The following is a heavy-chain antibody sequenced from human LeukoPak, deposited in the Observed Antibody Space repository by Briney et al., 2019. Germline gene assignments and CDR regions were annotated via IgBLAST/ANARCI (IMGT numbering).Heavy chain of an antibody. J-gene: IGHJ4*02. D-gene: IGHD3-22*01. V-gene: IGHV4-59*01. Sequence: MPSETLSLTRTVSGGSIRNYYWNWIRQPPGKGLEWIGYFSYSGSTTYNPSLKSRVTISVDTSKNQFSLKLSSVTAADTAVYYCARYDSSGRTFDYWGQGTLVTASS. CDR2: FSYSGST. CDR3: ARYDSSGRTFDY. CDR1: GGSIRNYY.